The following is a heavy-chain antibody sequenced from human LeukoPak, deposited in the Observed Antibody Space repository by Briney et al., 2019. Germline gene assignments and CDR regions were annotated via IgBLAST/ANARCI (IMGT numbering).Heavy chain of an antibody. J-gene: IGHJ3*02. CDR3: ARDGVPAAPDAFDI. D-gene: IGHD2-2*01. CDR1: GGTFSSYA. V-gene: IGHV1-69*05. CDR2: IIPIFGTA. Sequence: ASVKVSCKASGGTFSSYAISWVRQAPGQGLEWMGGIIPIFGTANYAQKFQGRVTITTDESTSTAYMGLSSLRSEDTAVYYCARDGVPAAPDAFDIWGQGTMVTVSS.